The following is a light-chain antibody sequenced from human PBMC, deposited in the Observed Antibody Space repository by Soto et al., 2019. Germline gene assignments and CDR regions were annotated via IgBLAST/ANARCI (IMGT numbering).Light chain of an antibody. CDR3: QQYGSSTL. J-gene: IGKJ1*01. V-gene: IGKV3-20*01. Sequence: IVMTKSPATRSLSAWERATLTCRASQSVSSYLAWYQQKPGKAPRLLIYDASSRASGIPDRFSGRGSGTEFTLTISRLVPEDFAVYYCQQYGSSTLFGQGTKVDIK. CDR2: DAS. CDR1: QSVSSY.